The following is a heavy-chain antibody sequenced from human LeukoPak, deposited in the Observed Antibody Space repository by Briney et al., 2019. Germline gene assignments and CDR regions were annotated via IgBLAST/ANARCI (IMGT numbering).Heavy chain of an antibody. D-gene: IGHD6-19*01. V-gene: IGHV3-73*01. Sequence: GGSLRLSCAASGFTFSGSAMHWVRQASEKGLEWVGRIRSKANSYATAYAASVKGRFTISRDDSKNTTYLQMNSLKTEDTAVYYCTSRGQWLAFDYWGQGTLVTVSS. CDR3: TSRGQWLAFDY. CDR2: IRSKANSYAT. CDR1: GFTFSGSA. J-gene: IGHJ4*02.